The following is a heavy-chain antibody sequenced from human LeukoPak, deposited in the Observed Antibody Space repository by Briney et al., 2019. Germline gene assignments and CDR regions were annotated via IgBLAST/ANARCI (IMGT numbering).Heavy chain of an antibody. Sequence: GGSLRLSCAASGFTFSSYAMNWFRQAPGKGLEWVGFIRSKAYGGTTEYAASVKGRFTISRDDSKRIADLQMNSLKTEDTAEYYCTXGTMVRETLDYWGQGTLVTVSS. V-gene: IGHV3-49*03. J-gene: IGHJ4*02. CDR1: GFTFSSYA. D-gene: IGHD3-10*01. CDR2: IRSKAYGGTT. CDR3: TXGTMVRETLDY.